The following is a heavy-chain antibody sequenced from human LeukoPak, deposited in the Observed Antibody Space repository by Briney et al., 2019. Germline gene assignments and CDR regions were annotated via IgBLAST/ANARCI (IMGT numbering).Heavy chain of an antibody. V-gene: IGHV3-30*04. CDR1: GFTFSSYA. D-gene: IGHD2-2*01. CDR3: ASMCSSTSCYFDY. J-gene: IGHJ4*02. CDR2: ISYDGSNK. Sequence: GGSLRLSCAASGFTFSSYAMSWVRQAPGKGLDWVAVISYDGSNKYYADSVKGRFTISRDNSKNTLYLQMNSLRAEDTAVYYCASMCSSTSCYFDYWGQGTLVTVSS.